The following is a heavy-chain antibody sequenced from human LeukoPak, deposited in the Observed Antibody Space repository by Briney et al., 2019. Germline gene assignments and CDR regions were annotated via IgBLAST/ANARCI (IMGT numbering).Heavy chain of an antibody. Sequence: PGRSLRLSCAASGFTFSDYGMHWVRQAPGKGLEWVAVIWFDGSKTYYADSVMGRFTISRDKSKNTLYLQMNSLRADDTAVYYCAKDNVDTSSCLDHWGQGTLVTVSS. CDR1: GFTFSDYG. CDR2: IWFDGSKT. J-gene: IGHJ4*02. D-gene: IGHD6-6*01. CDR3: AKDNVDTSSCLDH. V-gene: IGHV3-33*03.